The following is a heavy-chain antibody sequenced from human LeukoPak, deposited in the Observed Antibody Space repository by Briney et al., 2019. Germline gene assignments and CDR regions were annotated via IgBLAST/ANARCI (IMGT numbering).Heavy chain of an antibody. CDR3: ARDLRYCSSTSCPIYYYYYYGMDV. J-gene: IGHJ6*02. CDR2: INTSGGST. Sequence: ASVKVSCKASGYTFTSYYMHWERQAPGQGLEWMGIINTSGGSTSYAQKFQGRVTMTRDTSTSTVYMELSSLRSEDTAVYYCARDLRYCSSTSCPIYYYYYYGMDVWGQGTTVTVSS. D-gene: IGHD2-2*01. CDR1: GYTFTSYY. V-gene: IGHV1-46*01.